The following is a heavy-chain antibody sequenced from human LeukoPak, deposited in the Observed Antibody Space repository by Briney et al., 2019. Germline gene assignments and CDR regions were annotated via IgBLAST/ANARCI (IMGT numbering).Heavy chain of an antibody. V-gene: IGHV3-48*02. D-gene: IGHD4-17*01. CDR1: GFTFSDCS. CDR3: VRDPPTGYWYFDL. CDR2: ISSWSTTI. J-gene: IGHJ2*01. Sequence: GGSLRLSCAVSGFTFSDCSMNWVRQAPGKGLEWVSYISSWSTTIYYADSVKGRFTISRDNAKNSLYLQMNSLRDEDTAVYYCVRDPPTGYWYFDLWGRGTLVTVSS.